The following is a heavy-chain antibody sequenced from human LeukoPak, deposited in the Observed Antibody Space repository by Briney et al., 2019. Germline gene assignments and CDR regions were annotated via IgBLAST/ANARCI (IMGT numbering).Heavy chain of an antibody. D-gene: IGHD2-2*01. Sequence: GGSLRLSCAASGFTFSSYWMSWVRQAPGKGLEWVANIKQDGSEKYYVDSVKGRFTISRDNAKNTLYLQMNSLRAEDTAVYYCAKAIGRVVPAATNDYWGQGTLVTVSS. CDR1: GFTFSSYW. CDR3: AKAIGRVVPAATNDY. CDR2: IKQDGSEK. V-gene: IGHV3-7*03. J-gene: IGHJ4*02.